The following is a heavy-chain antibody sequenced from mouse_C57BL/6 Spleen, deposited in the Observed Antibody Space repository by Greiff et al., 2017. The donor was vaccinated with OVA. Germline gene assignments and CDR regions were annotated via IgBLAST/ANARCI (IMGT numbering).Heavy chain of an antibody. CDR2: IDPGDGGT. V-gene: IGHV14-1*01. CDR3: TTSAYGDVAMDY. D-gene: IGHD2-13*01. J-gene: IGHJ4*01. Sequence: VHVKQSGAELVRPGASVKLSCTASGFNIKDYYMHWVKQRPEQGLEWIGRIDPGDGGTEYAPKFQGKATMTVDKSSNTAYMQLSSLTSEDTAVYDFTTSAYGDVAMDYWGQGTSVTVSS. CDR1: GFNIKDYY.